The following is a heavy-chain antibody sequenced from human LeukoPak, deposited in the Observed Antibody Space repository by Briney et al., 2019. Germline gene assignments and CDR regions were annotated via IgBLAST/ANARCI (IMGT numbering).Heavy chain of an antibody. CDR2: MNPNSGNT. J-gene: IGHJ4*02. D-gene: IGHD3-22*01. CDR1: GYTFTSYD. CDR3: ARDRYYDSSGYNFDY. V-gene: IGHV1-8*01. Sequence: GASVKVSCKASGYTFTSYDINWVRQATGQVLEWMGWMNPNSGNTGYAQKFQGRVTITADKSTSTAYMELSSLRSEDTAVYYCARDRYYDSSGYNFDYWGQGTLVTVSS.